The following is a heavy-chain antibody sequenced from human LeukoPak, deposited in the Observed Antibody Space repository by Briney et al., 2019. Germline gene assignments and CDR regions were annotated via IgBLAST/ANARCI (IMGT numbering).Heavy chain of an antibody. Sequence: PGASLRLSCAATGFSFDDNAMYWVRQAPGKGLEWVSLISGDGATTYYADSVKGRFNISRDNSKSSLYVQMKSQRSEDSALYYCAKDSQRGGFQHWGQGTLVTVSS. CDR2: ISGDGATT. V-gene: IGHV3-43*02. D-gene: IGHD3-16*01. J-gene: IGHJ1*01. CDR3: AKDSQRGGFQH. CDR1: GFSFDDNA.